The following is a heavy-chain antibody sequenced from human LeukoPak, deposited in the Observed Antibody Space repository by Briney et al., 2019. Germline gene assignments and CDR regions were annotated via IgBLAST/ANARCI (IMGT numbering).Heavy chain of an antibody. Sequence: SETLSLTCTVSGGSISSYYWSWIRQPPGKGLEWIGYIYYSGSTNYNPSLKSRVTISVDTSKNQFSLKLSSVTAADTAVYYCARSGWTWAYSSSSEYFQHWGQGTLVTVSS. V-gene: IGHV4-59*01. CDR2: IYYSGST. CDR1: GGSISSYY. J-gene: IGHJ1*01. CDR3: ARSGWTWAYSSSSEYFQH. D-gene: IGHD6-6*01.